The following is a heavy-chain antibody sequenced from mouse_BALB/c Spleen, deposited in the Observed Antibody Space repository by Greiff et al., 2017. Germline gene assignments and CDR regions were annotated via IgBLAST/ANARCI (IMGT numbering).Heavy chain of an antibody. CDR2: INPSNGGT. D-gene: IGHD2-2*01. J-gene: IGHJ3*01. CDR3: TRRGYGYDERGAWFAY. Sequence: VQLQQSGAELVKPGASVKLSCKASGYTFTSYYMYWVKQRPGQGLEWIGEINPSNGGTNFNEKFKSKATLTVDKSSSTAYMQLSSLTSEDSAVYYCTRRGYGYDERGAWFAYWGQGTLVTVSA. CDR1: GYTFTSYY. V-gene: IGHV1S81*02.